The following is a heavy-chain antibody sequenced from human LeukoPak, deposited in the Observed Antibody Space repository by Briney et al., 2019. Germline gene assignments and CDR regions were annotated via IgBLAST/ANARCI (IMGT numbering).Heavy chain of an antibody. CDR2: ISWNSGSI. J-gene: IGHJ4*02. V-gene: IGHV3-9*03. CDR3: ARISGDDFWSGYTYYFDY. CDR1: GFTFYDYA. Sequence: GRSLRLSCAASGFTFYDYAMHWVRQAPGKGLEWVSGISWNSGSIGYADSVKGRFTISRDNAKNSLYLQMNSLRAEDMALYYCARISGDDFWSGYTYYFDYWGQGTLVTVSS. D-gene: IGHD3-3*01.